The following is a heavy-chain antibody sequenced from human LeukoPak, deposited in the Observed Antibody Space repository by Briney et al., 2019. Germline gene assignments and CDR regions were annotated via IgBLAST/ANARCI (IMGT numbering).Heavy chain of an antibody. D-gene: IGHD5-18*01. Sequence: GGSLRLSCAASGFKFSSYGMHWVRQAPGKGLEWVTFIQYDGSNKYYADSVKGRFTVSRDNYKNTLYLQMKSLRVEDTAVYYCAKAAAGGYIYGDYWGQGTLVTVSS. J-gene: IGHJ4*02. CDR3: AKAAAGGYIYGDY. CDR2: IQYDGSNK. CDR1: GFKFSSYG. V-gene: IGHV3-30*02.